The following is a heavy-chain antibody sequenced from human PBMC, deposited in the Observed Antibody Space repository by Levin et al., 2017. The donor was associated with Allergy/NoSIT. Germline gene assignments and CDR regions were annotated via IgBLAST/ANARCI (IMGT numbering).Heavy chain of an antibody. CDR2: ILATGST. D-gene: IGHD3-9*01. J-gene: IGHJ6*02. V-gene: IGHV4-4*07. Sequence: SQTLSLTCTVSGGSIRGYYCNWIRQPAGKGLEWIGRILATGSTNSNPSLESRVTMSVDTSKNQFSLKLNSVTAADTAVYYCARFPEIGYFDPHYYNGMDVWGQGTTVTVSS. CDR1: GGSIRGYY. CDR3: ARFPEIGYFDPHYYNGMDV.